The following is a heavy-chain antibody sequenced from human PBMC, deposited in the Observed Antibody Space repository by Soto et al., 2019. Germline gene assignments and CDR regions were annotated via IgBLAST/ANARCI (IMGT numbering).Heavy chain of an antibody. CDR1: GFTFSNYG. V-gene: IGHV3-30*18. D-gene: IGHD2-8*01. Sequence: QVQLVESGGGVVQPGKSLRLSCAASGFTFSNYGMHWVRQAPGKGLEWVAVISYHGRNTYYADSVKGRFTISRDNSKNTQYLLMNSLGEEDTALYYCAKIHVLQSHYYYGMDVWGQGTAVTVS. J-gene: IGHJ6*02. CDR3: AKIHVLQSHYYYGMDV. CDR2: ISYHGRNT.